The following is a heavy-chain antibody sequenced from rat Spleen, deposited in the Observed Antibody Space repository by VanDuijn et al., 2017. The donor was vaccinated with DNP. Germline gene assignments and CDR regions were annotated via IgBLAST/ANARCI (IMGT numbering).Heavy chain of an antibody. CDR3: ARPSIYNNYFDY. J-gene: IGHJ2*01. CDR2: ISPSGGST. CDR1: GFTFSNYD. Sequence: EVQLVESGEGLVQPGRSLKLSCAASGFTFSNYDMAWVRQAPTKGLEWVASISPSGGSTYYRDSVKGRFTVSRDNAKSSLYLQMDSLRSEDTATYYCARPSIYNNYFDYWGQGVMVTVSS. V-gene: IGHV5-25*01. D-gene: IGHD1-10*01.